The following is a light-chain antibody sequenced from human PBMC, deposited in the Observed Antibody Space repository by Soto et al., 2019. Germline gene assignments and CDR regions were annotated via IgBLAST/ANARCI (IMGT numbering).Light chain of an antibody. CDR1: QTLTSNY. CDR3: QQYGSLPRT. CDR2: GTS. V-gene: IGKV3-20*01. J-gene: IGKJ1*01. Sequence: EILLTQSPGTLSLSPGERATLSCRASQTLTSNYLAWYQQKPGQAPRLLIYGTSSRATGIPDRFSGSGSGTDFTLTISRLEPEDFAVYFCQQYGSLPRTFGQGTKVEIK.